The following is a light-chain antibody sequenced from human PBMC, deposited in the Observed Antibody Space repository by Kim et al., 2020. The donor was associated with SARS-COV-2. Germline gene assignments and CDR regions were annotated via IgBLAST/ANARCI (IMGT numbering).Light chain of an antibody. Sequence: VSAGQTASITCSGDKLGDKYACWYQQKPGQSPVLVIYQDSKRPSGIPERFSGSNSGNTATLTISGTQAMDEADYYCQAWDSSINYVFGTGTKVTVL. V-gene: IGLV3-1*01. CDR3: QAWDSSINYV. CDR2: QDS. CDR1: KLGDKY. J-gene: IGLJ1*01.